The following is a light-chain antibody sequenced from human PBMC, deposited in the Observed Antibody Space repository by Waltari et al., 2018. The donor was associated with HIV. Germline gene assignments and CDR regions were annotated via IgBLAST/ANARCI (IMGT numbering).Light chain of an antibody. CDR1: QSISSW. V-gene: IGKV1-5*03. CDR2: GAS. J-gene: IGKJ1*01. Sequence: DIQMTQSPSTLPASKGDRVTITCRASQSISSWLAWYQQKPGKAPKLLIYGASTLESGVPSRFSGSGSGTEFTLTISRLQPDDFATYYCQQYKSYWTFGQGTKVDIK. CDR3: QQYKSYWT.